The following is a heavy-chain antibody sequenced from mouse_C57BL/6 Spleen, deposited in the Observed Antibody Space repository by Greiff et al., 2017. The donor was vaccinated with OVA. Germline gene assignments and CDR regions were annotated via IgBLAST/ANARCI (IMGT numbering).Heavy chain of an antibody. V-gene: IGHV1-42*01. D-gene: IGHD1-1*01. J-gene: IGHJ2*01. CDR3: AREGDYYGNFDY. CDR2: INPSTGGT. CDR1: GYSFTGYY. Sequence: VQLQQSGPELVKPGASVKISCKASGYSFTGYYMNWVKQSPEKSLEWIGEINPSTGGTTYNQKFKAKATLTVDKSSSTAYMQLKSLTSEDSAVYYCAREGDYYGNFDYWGQGTTLTVSS.